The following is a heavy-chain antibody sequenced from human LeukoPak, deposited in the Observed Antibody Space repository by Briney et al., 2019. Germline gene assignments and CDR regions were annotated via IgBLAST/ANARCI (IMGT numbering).Heavy chain of an antibody. V-gene: IGHV4-30-4*08. CDR3: ARVESGYDPHDAFDI. J-gene: IGHJ3*02. CDR1: GGSISSGDYY. CDR2: IYYSGST. D-gene: IGHD5-12*01. Sequence: SETLSLTCTVSGGSISSGDYYWSWIRQPPGKGLEWIGYIYYSGSTYYNPSLKSRVTISVDTSKNQFSLKLSSVTAADTAVYYCARVESGYDPHDAFDIWGQGTMVTVSS.